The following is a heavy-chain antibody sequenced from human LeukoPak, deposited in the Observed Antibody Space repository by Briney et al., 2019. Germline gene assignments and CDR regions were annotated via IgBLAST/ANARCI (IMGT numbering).Heavy chain of an antibody. V-gene: IGHV4-34*01. CDR1: GGSFSGYY. J-gene: IGHJ3*02. CDR3: ARGPRIPGLWFGDSSRAFDI. CDR2: INHSGST. D-gene: IGHD3-10*01. Sequence: SETLSLTCAVYGGSFSGYYWSWIRQPPGKGLEWIGEINHSGSTNYNPSLKSRVTISVDTSKNQFSLKLSSVTAADTAVYYCARGPRIPGLWFGDSSRAFDIWGQGTMVTVSS.